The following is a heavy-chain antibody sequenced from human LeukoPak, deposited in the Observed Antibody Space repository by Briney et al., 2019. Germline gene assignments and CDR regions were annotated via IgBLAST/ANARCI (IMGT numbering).Heavy chain of an antibody. CDR3: ATRKSSGWPIDAFDI. V-gene: IGHV5-51*01. CDR2: IYPGDSDT. J-gene: IGHJ3*02. Sequence: GESLKISCKGSGYSFTSYCIGWVRQMPGKGLEWMGIIYPGDSDTRYSPSFQGQVTISADKSISTAYLQWSSLKASDTAMYYCATRKSSGWPIDAFDIWGQGTMVTVSS. D-gene: IGHD6-19*01. CDR1: GYSFTSYC.